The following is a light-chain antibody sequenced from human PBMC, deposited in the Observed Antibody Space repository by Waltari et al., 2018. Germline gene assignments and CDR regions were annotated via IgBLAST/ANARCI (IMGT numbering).Light chain of an antibody. J-gene: IGLJ3*02. CDR2: DVN. CDR3: CSYAGSALRV. Sequence: QSALTQPRSVSGSPGQSVTISCTGTSRDVGGYTYVPWYQQHPGKAPQLMIYDVNRRPSGVPDRFSGSKSGNTASLTISGLQAEDEADYYCCSYAGSALRVFGGGTKLTVL. V-gene: IGLV2-11*01. CDR1: SRDVGGYTY.